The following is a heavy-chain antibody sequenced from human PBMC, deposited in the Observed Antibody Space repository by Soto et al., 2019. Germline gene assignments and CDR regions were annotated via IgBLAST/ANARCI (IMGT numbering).Heavy chain of an antibody. CDR1: GFIFSSYD. CDR3: ARSHLYYDSSGYPDY. Sequence: PGGSLRLSSAASGFIFSSYDMNWVRKAPGKGLEWVSYISSGSGNILYADSVKGRFTISRDNAKNSLYLQMNSLRAEDTAVYYCARSHLYYDSSGYPDYWGQGTLVTVSS. CDR2: ISSGSGNI. D-gene: IGHD3-22*01. J-gene: IGHJ4*02. V-gene: IGHV3-48*04.